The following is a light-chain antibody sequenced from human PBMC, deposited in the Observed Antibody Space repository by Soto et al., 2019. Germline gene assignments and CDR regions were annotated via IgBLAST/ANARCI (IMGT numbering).Light chain of an antibody. CDR1: QSVSSSY. Sequence: EIVLTQSPGTLSLSPGERATLSCRASQSVSSSYLVWYQQKPGQAPRLLIYGASSRATGIPDRFSGSGSGTDFTLTISRLEPEDFAVYYCQQYSSSPQTFGHGTQVDIK. J-gene: IGKJ1*01. CDR2: GAS. V-gene: IGKV3-20*01. CDR3: QQYSSSPQT.